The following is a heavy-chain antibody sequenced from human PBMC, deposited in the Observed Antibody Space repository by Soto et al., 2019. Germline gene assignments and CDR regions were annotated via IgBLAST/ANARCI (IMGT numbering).Heavy chain of an antibody. D-gene: IGHD3-3*01. CDR2: VYTGGDT. V-gene: IGHV4-4*07. J-gene: IGHJ5*02. Sequence: PSETLPLTCTVCGGCISYNHWSDIRQPAGKGLEWIWRVYTGGDTNYNPSLESRVTMSRDTSKNQISLNLRSVTAAHTDVYYCARDKGFADLSGQGTLVTVPS. CDR1: GGCISYNH. CDR3: ARDKGFADL.